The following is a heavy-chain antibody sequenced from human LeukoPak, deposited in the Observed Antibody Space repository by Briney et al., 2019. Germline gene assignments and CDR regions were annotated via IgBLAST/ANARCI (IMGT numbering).Heavy chain of an antibody. CDR1: GGSISSSSYY. D-gene: IGHD3-3*01. V-gene: IGHV4-39*07. CDR2: IYYSGST. CDR3: AREHAYDFWSGYYESSGGYFDY. J-gene: IGHJ4*02. Sequence: PSETLSLTCTVSGGSISSSSYYWGWIRQPPGKGLEWIGSIYYSGSTYYSPPLKSRVTISVDTSKNQFSLKLSSVTAADTAVYYCAREHAYDFWSGYYESSGGYFDYWGQGTLVTVSS.